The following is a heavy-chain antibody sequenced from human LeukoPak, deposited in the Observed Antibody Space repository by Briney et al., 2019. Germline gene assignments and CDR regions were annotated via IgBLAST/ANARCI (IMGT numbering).Heavy chain of an antibody. CDR1: GFTFSSYE. CDR2: ISSSGSTI. J-gene: IGHJ3*02. D-gene: IGHD5-24*01. Sequence: GGSLRLSCAASGFTFSSYEMNWVRQAPEKVLEWVSYISSSGSTIYYADSVKGRFTISRDNAKNSLYLQMNSLRAEDTAVYYCARDGLHHGAFDIWGQGTMVTVSS. V-gene: IGHV3-48*03. CDR3: ARDGLHHGAFDI.